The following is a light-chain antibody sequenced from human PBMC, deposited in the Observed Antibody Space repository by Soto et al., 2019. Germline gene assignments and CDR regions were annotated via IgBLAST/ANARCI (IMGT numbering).Light chain of an antibody. CDR2: DVS. J-gene: IGLJ1*01. Sequence: QSALTQPASVSGSPGQSITISCTGTSSDVGGYNYVSWYQQHPGKAPKLMIYDVSNRPSGVSNRFSGSKSGNTASLTISGLQAEDEAEYYFSSYTSSSPYVCGTWTKVTAL. CDR1: SSDVGGYNY. V-gene: IGLV2-14*01. CDR3: SSYTSSSPYV.